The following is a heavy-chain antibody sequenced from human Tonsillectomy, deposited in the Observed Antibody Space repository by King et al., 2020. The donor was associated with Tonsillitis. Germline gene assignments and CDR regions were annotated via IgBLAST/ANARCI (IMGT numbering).Heavy chain of an antibody. J-gene: IGHJ4*02. CDR1: GGSFSGFY. Sequence: VQLQKWGAGLLKPSETLSLTCAVYGGSFSGFYWSWLRQPPGKGLEWIGQINHIGSTKSNPSLKSRVAISVDTSKNQFSLKLSSVTAADTAVYYCAGELLGVDYWGQGTLVTVSS. D-gene: IGHD3-16*01. V-gene: IGHV4-34*01. CDR2: INHIGST. CDR3: AGELLGVDY.